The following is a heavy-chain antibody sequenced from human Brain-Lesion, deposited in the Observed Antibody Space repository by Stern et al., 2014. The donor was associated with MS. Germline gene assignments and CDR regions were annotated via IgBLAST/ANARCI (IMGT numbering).Heavy chain of an antibody. CDR3: ARDKEDTNMAFRYFDN. CDR1: GGSVGSGSYD. D-gene: IGHD5-18*01. CDR2: IYTTGST. J-gene: IGHJ4*02. V-gene: IGHV4-61*02. Sequence: MQLVESGPGLVKPSQTLSLTCTVSGGSVGSGSYDWSWIRQPAGKGLEWIGRIYTTGSTYSHPSLKSRVSITKDTPKNQFSLKLPSVTAADTAVYYCARDKEDTNMAFRYFDNWGQGTLVTVSS.